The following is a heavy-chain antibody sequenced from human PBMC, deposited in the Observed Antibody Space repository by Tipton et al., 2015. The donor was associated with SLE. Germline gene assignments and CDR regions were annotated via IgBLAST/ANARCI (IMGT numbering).Heavy chain of an antibody. CDR1: GFTFSRYE. CDR2: ISTSGTTM. CDR3: ARDQINGSVYYDCRGENGFDL. D-gene: IGHD3-22*01. J-gene: IGHJ3*01. V-gene: IGHV3-48*03. Sequence: VQLVQSGGGLVQPGGSLRLSCAASGFTFSRYEMNWVRQAAGKGLEWVSYISTSGTTMYYVDSVKGRFTISRDNAKKSLYLQMNSLRSGDTAVYYCARDQINGSVYYDCRGENGFDLLGQGTVVTVSS.